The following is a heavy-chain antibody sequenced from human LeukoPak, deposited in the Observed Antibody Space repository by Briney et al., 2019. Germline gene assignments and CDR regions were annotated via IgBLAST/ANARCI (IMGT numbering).Heavy chain of an antibody. V-gene: IGHV4-30-4*08. Sequence: SETLSLTCTVSGGSISSSSYYWSWIRQPPGKGLEWIGYIYYSGSTYYNPSLKSRVTISVDTSKNQFSLKLSSVTAADTAVYYCARAAADHYYYYYYMDVWGKGTTVTVSS. J-gene: IGHJ6*03. CDR1: GGSISSSSYY. CDR2: IYYSGST. CDR3: ARAAADHYYYYYYMDV. D-gene: IGHD6-13*01.